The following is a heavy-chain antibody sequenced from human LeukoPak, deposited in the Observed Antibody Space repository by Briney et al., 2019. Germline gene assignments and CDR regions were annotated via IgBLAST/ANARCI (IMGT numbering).Heavy chain of an antibody. D-gene: IGHD1-26*01. CDR3: ARDNSGSSYFDY. V-gene: IGHV4-59*01. CDR2: IYYSGST. J-gene: IGHJ4*02. Sequence: SETLSLTCTVSGGSISSYYWSWIRQSPGKGLEWIGHIYYSGSTNYNPSLKSRVTISVDTSKNQSSLKLSSVTAADTAVYYCARDNSGSSYFDYWGQGTLVTVSS. CDR1: GGSISSYY.